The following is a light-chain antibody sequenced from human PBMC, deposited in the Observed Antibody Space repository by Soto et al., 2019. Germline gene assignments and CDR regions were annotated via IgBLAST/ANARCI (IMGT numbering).Light chain of an antibody. Sequence: QPVLTQPPSASGSPGQSVTISCTGTSSDVGGYKYVSWYQQHPGRAPKLMIFEVYKRPSGVPDRFSGSKSGNTASLTVSGLQAEDEADYYCCSYVGATTYVFGTGTKVTVL. CDR3: CSYVGATTYV. V-gene: IGLV2-8*01. CDR1: SSDVGGYKY. CDR2: EVY. J-gene: IGLJ1*01.